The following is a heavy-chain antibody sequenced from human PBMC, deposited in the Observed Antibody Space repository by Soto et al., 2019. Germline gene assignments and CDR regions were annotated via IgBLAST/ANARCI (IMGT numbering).Heavy chain of an antibody. CDR2: IYPGDSDT. CDR3: ARHFRITIFGVVKYYGMDV. Sequence: GESLKISCKGSGYSFTSYWIGWVRQMPGKGLEWMGIIYPGDSDTRYSPSFQGQVTISADKSISTAYLQWSSLKASDTAMYYCARHFRITIFGVVKYYGMDVWGKGTTVTVPS. D-gene: IGHD3-3*01. J-gene: IGHJ6*04. V-gene: IGHV5-51*01. CDR1: GYSFTSYW.